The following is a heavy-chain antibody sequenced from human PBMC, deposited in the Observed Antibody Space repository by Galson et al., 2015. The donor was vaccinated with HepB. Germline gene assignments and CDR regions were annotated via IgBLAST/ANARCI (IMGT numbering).Heavy chain of an antibody. CDR1: GFIFSNYW. Sequence: SLRLSCAASGFIFSNYWMHWVRQTPGKGPVWISRINTDGTFLSYADSVKGRFTISRDNAKNTLYLQMNSLRAEDTAVYYCARVARYCGGASCYGWFDPWAQGTLVTVSS. J-gene: IGHJ5*02. CDR3: ARVARYCGGASCYGWFDP. V-gene: IGHV3-74*01. D-gene: IGHD2-2*01. CDR2: INTDGTFL.